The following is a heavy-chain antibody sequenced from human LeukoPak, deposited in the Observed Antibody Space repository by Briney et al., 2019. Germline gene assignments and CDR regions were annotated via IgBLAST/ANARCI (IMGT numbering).Heavy chain of an antibody. Sequence: PGGSLRLSCVASGFTFSSYAMSWVRQAPGKGLEWVSAISGSGGSTYYADSVKGRFTISRDNSKNTLYLQMNSLRAEDTAVYYCAKEGGTYGDYYGSIDYWGQGTLVTVSS. D-gene: IGHD4-17*01. CDR1: GFTFSSYA. V-gene: IGHV3-23*01. J-gene: IGHJ4*02. CDR3: AKEGGTYGDYYGSIDY. CDR2: ISGSGGST.